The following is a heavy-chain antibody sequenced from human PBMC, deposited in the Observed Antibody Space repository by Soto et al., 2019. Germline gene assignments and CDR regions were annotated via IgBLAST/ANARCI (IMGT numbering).Heavy chain of an antibody. CDR2: INAGNGNT. V-gene: IGHV1-3*01. J-gene: IGHJ5*02. CDR1: GYTFTSYA. D-gene: IGHD1-26*01. CDR3: ARDCCGGRHYPPDRWSDP. Sequence: GASVKVSCKASGYTFTSYAMHWVRQAPGQRLEWMGWINAGNGNTKYSQKFQGRVTITRDTSASTAYMELSSLRSEDTAVYYCARDCCGGRHYPPDRWSDPCGQGPLLTVSS.